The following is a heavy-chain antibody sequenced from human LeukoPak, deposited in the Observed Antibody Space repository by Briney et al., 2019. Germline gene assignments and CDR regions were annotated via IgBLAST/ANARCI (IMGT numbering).Heavy chain of an antibody. Sequence: PGGSLRLSCAASGFTFSSYWMSWVRQAPGKGLEWVSAISGSGGSTYYADSVKGRFTISRDNSKNTLYLQMNSLRAEDTAVYYCAKKYPGYGDYLAFDYWGQGTLVTVSS. D-gene: IGHD4-17*01. CDR1: GFTFSSYW. V-gene: IGHV3-23*01. J-gene: IGHJ4*02. CDR2: ISGSGGST. CDR3: AKKYPGYGDYLAFDY.